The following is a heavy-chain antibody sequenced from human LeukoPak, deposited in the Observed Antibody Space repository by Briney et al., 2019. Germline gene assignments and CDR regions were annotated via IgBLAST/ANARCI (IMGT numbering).Heavy chain of an antibody. CDR1: GFIVSSNY. D-gene: IGHD3-16*01. CDR2: IYSDNT. J-gene: IGHJ4*01. Sequence: GGSLRLSCAASGFIVSSNYMSWVRQAPGKGLEWVSFIYSDNTHYSDSVKGRFTISRDNSKNTLYLQMNSLRAEDTAVYYCARDPSADWGNPFDYWGQGTLVTVSS. CDR3: ARDPSADWGNPFDY. V-gene: IGHV3-53*01.